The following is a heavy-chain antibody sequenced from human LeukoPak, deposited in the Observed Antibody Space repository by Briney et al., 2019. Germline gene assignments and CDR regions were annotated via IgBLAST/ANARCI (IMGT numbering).Heavy chain of an antibody. V-gene: IGHV3-66*01. Sequence: GGSLRLSCAGSGFTVSSNYMNWVRQAPGKGLEWVSVIYSGGTTYYAGSVQGRFTISRDNSKNTLYLQMNSLRAEDTAVYYCARDNGDSSSDDYWGQGTLVTVSS. D-gene: IGHD6-13*01. J-gene: IGHJ4*02. CDR2: IYSGGTT. CDR1: GFTVSSNY. CDR3: ARDNGDSSSDDY.